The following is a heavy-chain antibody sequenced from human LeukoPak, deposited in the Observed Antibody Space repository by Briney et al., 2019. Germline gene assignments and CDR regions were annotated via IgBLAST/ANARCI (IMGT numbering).Heavy chain of an antibody. D-gene: IGHD3-16*02. Sequence: ASVKVSCKVSGYTLTELSMHWVRQAPGKGLEWMGGFDPEDSETIYAQKFQGRVTMTEDTSTDTAYMELSSLRSEDTAVYYCATSIWGSYRARSVPFDYWGQGTLVTVSS. CDR1: GYTLTELS. V-gene: IGHV1-24*01. J-gene: IGHJ4*02. CDR3: ATSIWGSYRARSVPFDY. CDR2: FDPEDSET.